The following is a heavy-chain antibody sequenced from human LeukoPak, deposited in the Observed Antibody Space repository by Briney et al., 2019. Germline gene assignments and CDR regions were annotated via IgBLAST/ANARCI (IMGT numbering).Heavy chain of an antibody. V-gene: IGHV4-34*01. CDR1: GGSFSGYY. J-gene: IGHJ3*02. CDR3: ASYYYGSGSGGAFDI. D-gene: IGHD3-10*01. CDR2: INHSGST. Sequence: PSETLSLTCAVYGGSFSGYYWSWIRQPPGKRRERIGEINHSGSTNYNPSLKSRVTISVDTSNNQFSLKLSSVTAADTAVYYCASYYYGSGSGGAFDIWGQGTMVTVSS.